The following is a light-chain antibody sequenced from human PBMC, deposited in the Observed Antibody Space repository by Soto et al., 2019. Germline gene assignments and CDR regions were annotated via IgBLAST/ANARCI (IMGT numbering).Light chain of an antibody. V-gene: IGKV1-17*01. CDR3: QQVNDYPIT. Sequence: QMTQSPSSLSASVGEKIIITCRSSRDVGSDVSWYQQKPGQAPKLLIYAASTLKSGVPSRFSGSGSGTEFTLTISSLQPEDFATYHCQQVNDYPITFGQGTRLEIK. CDR1: RDVGSD. J-gene: IGKJ5*01. CDR2: AAS.